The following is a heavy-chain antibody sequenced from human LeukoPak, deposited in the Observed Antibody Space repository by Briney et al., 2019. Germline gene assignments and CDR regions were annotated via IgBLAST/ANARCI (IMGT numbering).Heavy chain of an antibody. CDR1: GGSISSHY. V-gene: IGHV4-59*08. CDR3: ARFTTVVPAFWYFDL. CDR2: IFYSGST. Sequence: PSETLSLTCTVSGGSISSHYWSWIRQPPGKGLEWIGYIFYSGSTNYNPSLKSRVTISLATSKNQFSLQLRSVTAADTAVYYCARFTTVVPAFWYFDLWGRGTLVTVSS. J-gene: IGHJ2*01. D-gene: IGHD4-23*01.